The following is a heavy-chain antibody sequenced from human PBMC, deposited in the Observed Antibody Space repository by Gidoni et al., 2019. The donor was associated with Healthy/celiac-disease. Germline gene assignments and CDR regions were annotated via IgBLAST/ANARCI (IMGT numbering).Heavy chain of an antibody. CDR2: IKSKTDGGTT. Sequence: EVQLVESGGGLVKPGGSLRLSCAADGLTFGNAWMSCVRKAPGKGLEWVGRIKSKTDGGTTDYAAPVKGRFTISRDDSKNTLYLQMNSLKTEDTAVFYCTTLLHCSGGSCYSDWGQGTLVTVSS. V-gene: IGHV3-15*01. CDR1: GLTFGNAW. D-gene: IGHD2-15*01. J-gene: IGHJ4*02. CDR3: TTLLHCSGGSCYSD.